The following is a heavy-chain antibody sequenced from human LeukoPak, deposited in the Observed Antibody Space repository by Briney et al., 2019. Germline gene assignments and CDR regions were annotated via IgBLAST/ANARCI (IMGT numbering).Heavy chain of an antibody. CDR2: IYYSGST. Sequence: PSETLSLTCTVSGGSISSYYWSWIRQPPGKGLEWIGYIYYSGSTNYNPSLKSRVTVSVDTSKSQFSLKLSSVTAADTAAYYCARDRPVVVAGCYYYYYMDVWGKGTTVTVSS. V-gene: IGHV4-59*01. CDR3: ARDRPVVVAGCYYYYYMDV. J-gene: IGHJ6*03. CDR1: GGSISSYY. D-gene: IGHD2-2*01.